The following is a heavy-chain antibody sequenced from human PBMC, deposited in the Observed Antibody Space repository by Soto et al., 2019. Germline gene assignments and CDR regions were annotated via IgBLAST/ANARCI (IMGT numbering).Heavy chain of an antibody. CDR1: GFTFSSYN. CDR3: ARDDSIATGLGY. Sequence: GGSLRLSCAAFGFTFSSYNMNWVRQAPGKGLEWLSYISSSSRTVYYADSVKGHFTISRDNARNSLYLQMNSLRVEDTAVYYCARDDSIATGLGYWGQGTLVTVSP. J-gene: IGHJ4*02. V-gene: IGHV3-48*01. CDR2: ISSSSRTV. D-gene: IGHD1-1*01.